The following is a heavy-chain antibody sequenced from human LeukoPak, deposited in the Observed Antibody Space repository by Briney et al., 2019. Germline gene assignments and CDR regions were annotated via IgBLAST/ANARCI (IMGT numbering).Heavy chain of an antibody. CDR2: MSSRGSSS. D-gene: IGHD5-24*01. J-gene: IGHJ4*02. CDR1: GFTFSSSA. V-gene: IGHV3-23*01. Sequence: GGSLRLSCAASGFTFSSSAMYWVRLAPGKGLEWVSAMSSRGSSSYYADSVKGRFTISRDNFKNTLYLQMNSLRAEDTAVYYCAKYGFFPYYFDYWGQGTLVTVSS. CDR3: AKYGFFPYYFDY.